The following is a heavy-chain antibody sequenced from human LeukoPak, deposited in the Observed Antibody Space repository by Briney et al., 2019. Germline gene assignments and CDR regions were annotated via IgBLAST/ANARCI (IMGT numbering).Heavy chain of an antibody. CDR2: INHSGST. J-gene: IGHJ4*02. D-gene: IGHD3-10*01. V-gene: IGHV4-34*01. CDR1: GGSFSGYY. CDR3: ARRSFLWFDY. Sequence: PSETLSLTWAVYGGSFSGYYWSWIRQPPGKGLEWIGEINHSGSTNYNPSLKSRVTISVDTSKNQFSLKLSSVTAADTAVYYCARRSFLWFDYWGQGTLVTVSS.